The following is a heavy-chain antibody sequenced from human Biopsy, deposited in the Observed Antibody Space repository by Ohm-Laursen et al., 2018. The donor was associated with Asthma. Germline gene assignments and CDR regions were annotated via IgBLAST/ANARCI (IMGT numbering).Heavy chain of an antibody. CDR1: GFTFNSYG. J-gene: IGHJ4*02. CDR3: AKGGTYTTDRYAY. CDR2: VGSDESYT. Sequence: SLRLSCAASGFTFNSYGMHWVRQAPGKGLEWVATVGSDESYTDHADSVKGRFTISRDNSKNTLHLQMSSLRADDTAVYYCAKGGTYTTDRYAYWGQGSLVTVSS. V-gene: IGHV3-33*06. D-gene: IGHD1-26*01.